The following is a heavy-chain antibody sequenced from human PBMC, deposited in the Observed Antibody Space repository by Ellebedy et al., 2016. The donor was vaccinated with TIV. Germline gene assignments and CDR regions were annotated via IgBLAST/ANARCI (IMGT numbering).Heavy chain of an antibody. D-gene: IGHD3-22*01. CDR3: ARHDPRYYESSGFYYGGWFDP. CDR1: GGSISSYF. Sequence: PSETLSLTCAVSGGSISSYFWSWIRQPPGKGLEWIGYIDYSGTTKYNPSLQSRVTVSVDTSKNQFSLRLSSVTAADTAVYFCARHDPRYYESSGFYYGGWFDPWGQGTLVTVSS. J-gene: IGHJ5*02. CDR2: IDYSGTT. V-gene: IGHV4-59*08.